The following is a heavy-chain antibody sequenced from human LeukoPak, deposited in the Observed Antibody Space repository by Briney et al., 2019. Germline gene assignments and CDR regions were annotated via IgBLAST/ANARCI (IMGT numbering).Heavy chain of an antibody. J-gene: IGHJ4*02. CDR2: VSSSSSYI. CDR3: ARDLDGSGSSYYFDS. D-gene: IGHD3-10*01. CDR1: GFTFSSYS. Sequence: PGGSLRLSCAASGFTFSSYSMNWVRQAPGKGLKWVSSVSSSSSYIYYADSVKGRFTISRDNAKNSLFLQMNSLRAEDTAMYYCARDLDGSGSSYYFDSWGQGTLVTVSS. V-gene: IGHV3-21*01.